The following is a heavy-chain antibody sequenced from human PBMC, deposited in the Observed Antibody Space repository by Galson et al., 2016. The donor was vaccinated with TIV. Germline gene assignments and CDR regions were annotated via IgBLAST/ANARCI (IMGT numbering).Heavy chain of an antibody. Sequence: SLRLSCAASGFTFSNVWMNWFRQAPGMGLEWVGRIKNKIDGGTTDYGAPVKGRFTISRDDSKSTVYLHMNSLNSEDTGVYYCATWDYHDNWFHPWGQGTLVTVSS. V-gene: IGHV3-15*01. CDR3: ATWDYHDNWFHP. D-gene: IGHD1-7*01. CDR1: GFTFSNVW. J-gene: IGHJ5*02. CDR2: IKNKIDGGTT.